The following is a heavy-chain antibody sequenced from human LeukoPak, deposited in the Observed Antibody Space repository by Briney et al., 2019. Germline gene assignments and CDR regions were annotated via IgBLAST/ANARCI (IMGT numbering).Heavy chain of an antibody. D-gene: IGHD6-19*01. V-gene: IGHV3-15*01. CDR3: AHLGSGWYVRD. CDR2: IKAKTAGGTT. J-gene: IGHJ4*02. Sequence: GGSLRLSCAASGFTFSNYSMSWVRQAPGNGLEWVGHIKAKTAGGTTDYAAPVKGRFTISRDDSQNTLFVQMNTLRTEDTGVYYCAHLGSGWYVRDWGRGTLVTVSS. CDR1: GFTFSNYS.